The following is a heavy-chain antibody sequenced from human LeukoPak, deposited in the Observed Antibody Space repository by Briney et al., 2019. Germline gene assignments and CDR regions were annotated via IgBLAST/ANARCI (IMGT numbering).Heavy chain of an antibody. J-gene: IGHJ4*02. V-gene: IGHV4-4*09. D-gene: IGHD1-26*01. CDR2: IYTSGST. CDR1: GGSISSYY. Sequence: PSETLSLTCTASGGSISSYYWSWIRQPPGKGLEWIGYIYTSGSTNYNPSLKSRVTISVDTSKNQFSLKLSSVTAADTAVYYCARLDDRVGYVDYWGQGTLVTVSS. CDR3: ARLDDRVGYVDY.